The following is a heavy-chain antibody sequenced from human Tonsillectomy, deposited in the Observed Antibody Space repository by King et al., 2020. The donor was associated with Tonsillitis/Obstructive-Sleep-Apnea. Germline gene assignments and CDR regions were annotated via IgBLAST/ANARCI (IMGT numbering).Heavy chain of an antibody. D-gene: IGHD4-11*01. CDR1: GDTFNVYG. CDR3: ARGLQGFDF. V-gene: IGHV3-30*01. CDR2: SLYYGGNE. Sequence: VQLVESGGVVVQPGRYLRLSFAASGDTFNVYGMHWDRPDTVKGREWLAGSLYYGGNEYYADSVKGRFTISRYNSKNTLYLEMNSLRTEDTAVYFCARGLQGFDFWGQGTLVTVSS. J-gene: IGHJ4*02.